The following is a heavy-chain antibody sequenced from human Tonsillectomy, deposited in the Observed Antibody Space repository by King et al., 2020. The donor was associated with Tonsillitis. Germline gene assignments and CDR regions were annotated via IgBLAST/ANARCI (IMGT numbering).Heavy chain of an antibody. CDR3: TAGSSRGDY. V-gene: IGHV3-15*01. CDR1: GFAFSDAW. CDR2: IRSKAHGGTT. D-gene: IGHD2-2*01. J-gene: IGHJ4*02. Sequence: QLVQSGGGLVKPGESLRLSCAASGFAFSDAWMSWVRQAPGKGLEWVGRIRSKAHGGTTDYAAPVKGRFTISRDDSKNMLYLQMNSLRSEDTAVYYCTAGSSRGDYWGQGTLVTVSS.